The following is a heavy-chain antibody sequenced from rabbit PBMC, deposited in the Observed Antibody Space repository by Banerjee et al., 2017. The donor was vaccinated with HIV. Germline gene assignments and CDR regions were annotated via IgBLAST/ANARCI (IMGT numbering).Heavy chain of an antibody. D-gene: IGHD4-1*01. J-gene: IGHJ4*01. Sequence: QSLEESGGDLVKPGASLTLTCTASGFSFSSYYFMCWVRQAPGKGLEWIACMDVGSSGSTYYASWAKGRFTISRTSSTTVTLQLTSLTAADTATYFCARDLAGVIGWNFNLWGPGTLVTVS. CDR1: GFSFSSYYF. V-gene: IGHV1S40*01. CDR3: ARDLAGVIGWNFNL. CDR2: MDVGSSGST.